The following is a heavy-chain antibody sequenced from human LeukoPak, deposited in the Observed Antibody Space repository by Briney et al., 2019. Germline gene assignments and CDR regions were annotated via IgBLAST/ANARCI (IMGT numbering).Heavy chain of an antibody. J-gene: IGHJ6*02. CDR2: ISGSGGTT. CDR3: AKVSGGGLYYDGMDV. V-gene: IGHV3-23*01. Sequence: GGSLRLSCAASGFTFSSYAMHWVRQAPGKGLEWVSVISGSGGTTYYADSVKGRFTISRDSSKNTLYLQMNSLRAEDTAVYYCAKVSGGGLYYDGMDVWGQGTTVTVSS. CDR1: GFTFSSYA. D-gene: IGHD1-14*01.